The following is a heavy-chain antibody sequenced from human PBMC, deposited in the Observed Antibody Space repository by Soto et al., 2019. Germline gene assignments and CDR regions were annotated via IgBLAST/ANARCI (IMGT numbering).Heavy chain of an antibody. Sequence: GGSLRLSCTASGFTFGDYAMSWFRQAPGKGLEWVGFIRSKAYGGTTEYAASVKGRFTNSRDDSKSIAYLQMNSLKTEDTAVYYCTREDSSSGWYIDYWGQGTLVTISS. V-gene: IGHV3-49*03. CDR3: TREDSSSGWYIDY. J-gene: IGHJ4*02. CDR2: IRSKAYGGTT. CDR1: GFTFGDYA. D-gene: IGHD6-19*01.